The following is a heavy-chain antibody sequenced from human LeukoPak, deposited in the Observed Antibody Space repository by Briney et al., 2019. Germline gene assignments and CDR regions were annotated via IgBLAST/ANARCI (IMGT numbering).Heavy chain of an antibody. CDR1: GGSISSGGYS. CDR2: IYHSGST. CDR3: AIRYFDWLAWFGEFEDY. Sequence: PSQTLSLTCAVSGGSISSGGYSWSWIRQPPGKGLEWIGYIYHSGSTYYNPSLNSRVTISVDTSKNQFSLKLSSVTAADTAVYYCAIRYFDWLAWFGEFEDYWGQGTLVTVSS. J-gene: IGHJ4*02. D-gene: IGHD3-9*01. V-gene: IGHV4-30-2*01.